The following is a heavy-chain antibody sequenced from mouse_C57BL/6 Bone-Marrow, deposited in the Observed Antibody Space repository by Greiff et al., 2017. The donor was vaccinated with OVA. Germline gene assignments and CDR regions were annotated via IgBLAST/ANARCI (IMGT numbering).Heavy chain of an antibody. CDR2: ISSGSSTI. CDR1: GFTFSDYG. V-gene: IGHV5-17*01. D-gene: IGHD2-1*01. Sequence: EVHLVESGGGLVKPGGSLKLSCAASGFTFSDYGMHWVRQAPEKGLEWVAYISSGSSTIYYADTVKGRFTISRDNAKNTLFLQMTSLRSEDTAMYYCASIYYGNYYFDYWGQGTTLTVSS. CDR3: ASIYYGNYYFDY. J-gene: IGHJ2*01.